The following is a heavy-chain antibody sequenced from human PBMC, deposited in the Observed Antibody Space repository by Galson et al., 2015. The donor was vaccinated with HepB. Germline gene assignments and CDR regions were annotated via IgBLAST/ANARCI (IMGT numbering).Heavy chain of an antibody. J-gene: IGHJ4*02. D-gene: IGHD2-2*01. V-gene: IGHV3-64D*06. Sequence: LRLSCAASGFTFSSYAMHWVRQAPGKGLEYVSAISSNGGSTYYADSVKGRFTISRDNSKNTLYLQMSSLRAEDTAVYYCVRVVPAAIDYWGQGTLVTVSS. CDR3: VRVVPAAIDY. CDR2: ISSNGGST. CDR1: GFTFSSYA.